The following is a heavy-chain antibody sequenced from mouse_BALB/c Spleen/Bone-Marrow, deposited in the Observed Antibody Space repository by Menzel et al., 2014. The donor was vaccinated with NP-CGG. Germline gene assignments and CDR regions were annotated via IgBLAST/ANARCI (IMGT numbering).Heavy chain of an antibody. CDR2: ISDGGGYT. CDR1: GFIFSDYY. Sequence: DVHLVESGGGLVKPGGSLKLSCAASGFIFSDYYMYWVRQTPEKRLEWVATISDGGGYTYYPDSVKGRFTISRDHAKNNLYLQMSSLKSEDTAMYYCARGIRYYGSIYGYLDVWGAGTAVTVSS. D-gene: IGHD1-1*01. V-gene: IGHV5-4*02. CDR3: ARGIRYYGSIYGYLDV. J-gene: IGHJ1*01.